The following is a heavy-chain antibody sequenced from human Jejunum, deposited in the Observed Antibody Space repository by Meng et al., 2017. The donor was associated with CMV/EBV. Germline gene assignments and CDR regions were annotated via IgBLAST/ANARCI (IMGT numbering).Heavy chain of an antibody. CDR3: ARECVGEAYDCQWNYWFDP. V-gene: IGHV4-4*07. CDR2: FHPGGTT. CDR1: GGPISGYY. J-gene: IGHJ5*02. Sequence: HGPCPGLLSLQATLSRTCSCPGGPISGYYWIWVRQPAGKRLEWIGRFHPGGTTNYNPSLENRITVSVDSSKNQFFLKLTSVTAADTAIYYCARECVGEAYDCQWNYWFDPWGRGTLVTVSS. D-gene: IGHD3-16*01.